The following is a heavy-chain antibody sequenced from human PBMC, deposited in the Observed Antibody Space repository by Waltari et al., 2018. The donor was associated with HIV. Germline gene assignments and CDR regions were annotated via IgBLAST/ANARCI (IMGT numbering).Heavy chain of an antibody. CDR1: GFTVRGNY. CDR2: IYDGGGA. Sequence: EVQLVESGGGLIQPGGSLRLSCVASGFTVRGNYMSWVRQAPGKGLAWVSLIYDGGGAYYADSVKGRFTISRDNSKNTLYLQMNSLRAEDTAVYYCARGGNGGIWGQGTMVTVSS. V-gene: IGHV3-53*01. D-gene: IGHD3-16*01. J-gene: IGHJ3*02. CDR3: ARGGNGGI.